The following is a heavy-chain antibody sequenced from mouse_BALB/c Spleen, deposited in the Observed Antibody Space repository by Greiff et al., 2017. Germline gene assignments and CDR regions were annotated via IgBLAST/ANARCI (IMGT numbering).Heavy chain of an antibody. D-gene: IGHD2-4*01. J-gene: IGHJ3*01. CDR1: GFSLTSYG. Sequence: VHLVESGPDLVAPSQSLSITCTVSGFSLTSYGVHWVRQPPGKGLEWLVVIWSDGSTTYNSALKSRLSISKDNSKSQVFLKMNSLQTDDTAMYYCARHENYDYDVWFAYWGQGTLVTVSA. CDR3: ARHENYDYDVWFAY. V-gene: IGHV2-6-2*01. CDR2: IWSDGST.